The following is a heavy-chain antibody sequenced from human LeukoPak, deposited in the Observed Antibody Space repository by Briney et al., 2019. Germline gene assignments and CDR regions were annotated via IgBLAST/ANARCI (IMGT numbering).Heavy chain of an antibody. V-gene: IGHV3-23*01. Sequence: GGSLRLSCAASGFTFSSYAMSWVRQAPGKGLEWVSAISGSGGSTYYADSVKGRFTISRDNSKNTLYLQINSLKPEDTAVYYCAKDWRPAVAGNYYYGMDVWGQGTTVTVSS. J-gene: IGHJ6*02. CDR3: AKDWRPAVAGNYYYGMDV. D-gene: IGHD6-19*01. CDR2: ISGSGGST. CDR1: GFTFSSYA.